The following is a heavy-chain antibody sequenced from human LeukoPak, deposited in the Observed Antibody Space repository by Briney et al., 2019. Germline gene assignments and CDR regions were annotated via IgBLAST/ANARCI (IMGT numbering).Heavy chain of an antibody. CDR2: ISSSSSTI. Sequence: GGSLRLSCAASGFTFSSYSMNWVRQAPGKGLEWVSYISSSSSTIYYADSVKGRFTTSRDNAKNSLYLQMNSLRAEDTALYYCAKGQTGGGNYDAFDIWGQGTMVTVSS. V-gene: IGHV3-48*04. D-gene: IGHD7-27*01. CDR1: GFTFSSYS. CDR3: AKGQTGGGNYDAFDI. J-gene: IGHJ3*02.